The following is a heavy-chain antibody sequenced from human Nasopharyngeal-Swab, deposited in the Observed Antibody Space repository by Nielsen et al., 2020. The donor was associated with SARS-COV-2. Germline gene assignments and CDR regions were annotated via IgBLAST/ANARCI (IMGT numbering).Heavy chain of an antibody. CDR1: GGSINNYY. CDR2: IYFSGST. Sequence: SETLSPTCSVSGGSINNYYWSWIRQPAGKGLEWIGRIYFSGSTNYNPSLKSRVTMSVDLSKNQFSLKLSSVTAADTAVYYCARRETIVGSFDYWGQGTLVTVSS. V-gene: IGHV4-4*07. CDR3: ARRETIVGSFDY. J-gene: IGHJ4*02. D-gene: IGHD1-26*01.